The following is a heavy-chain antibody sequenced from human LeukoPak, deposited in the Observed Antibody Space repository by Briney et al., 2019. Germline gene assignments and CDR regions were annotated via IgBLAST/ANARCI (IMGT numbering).Heavy chain of an antibody. Sequence: SETLSLTCTVSGGSISSSSYYWGWIRQPPGKGLEWIGCIYFGGSNHYNPSLKSRVTISVDTSKNQFSLKLSSVTAADTAVYYCARHRGVASCYVAFDYWGQGTLVTDSS. J-gene: IGHJ4*02. D-gene: IGHD2-2*01. CDR1: GGSISSSSYY. CDR3: ARHRGVASCYVAFDY. CDR2: IYFGGSN. V-gene: IGHV4-39*01.